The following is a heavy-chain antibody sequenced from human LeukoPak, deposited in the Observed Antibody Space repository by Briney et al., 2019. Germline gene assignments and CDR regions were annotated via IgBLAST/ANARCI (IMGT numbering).Heavy chain of an antibody. CDR3: ARDFWAHWYFDL. CDR1: GFNFSTYS. V-gene: IGHV3-21*01. J-gene: IGHJ2*01. D-gene: IGHD3-3*01. CDR2: ISSRSSYT. Sequence: GGSLRLSCAASGFNFSTYSMNWVRQAPGKGLEWVSSISSRSSYTYYADSVKGRFTISRDNAKNSLYLQMNSLRAEDTAVYYCARDFWAHWYFDLRGRGTLVTVSS.